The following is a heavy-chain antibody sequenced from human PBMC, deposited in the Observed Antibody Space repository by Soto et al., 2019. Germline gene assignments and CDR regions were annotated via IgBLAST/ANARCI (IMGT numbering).Heavy chain of an antibody. D-gene: IGHD2-8*02. CDR2: IWYDGSNK. CDR1: GFTFNTYG. J-gene: IGHJ6*02. CDR3: ARADCTGAYCYAWPFNYGEDL. Sequence: GSLRLSCTTSGFTFNTYGMHWVRQAPGKGLEWVAIIWYDGSNKYYADSVKGRFTISRDNSRNTLYLQMNSLRAEDTALYYCARADCTGAYCYAWPFNYGEDLWGQGNTVTVSS. V-gene: IGHV3-33*08.